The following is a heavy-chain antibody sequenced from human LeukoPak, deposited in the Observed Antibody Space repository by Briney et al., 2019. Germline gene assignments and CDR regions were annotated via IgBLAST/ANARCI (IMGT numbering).Heavy chain of an antibody. Sequence: SETLSLTCTVSGGSISSSSYYWGWIRQPPGKGLEWIGSIYYSGSTYYNPSLESRVTISVDTSKNQFSLKLSSVTAADTAVYYCAGDKKGGRWELLRLGRFDIWGQGTMVTVSS. CDR3: AGDKKGGRWELLRLGRFDI. V-gene: IGHV4-39*07. J-gene: IGHJ3*02. CDR1: GGSISSSSYY. D-gene: IGHD1-26*01. CDR2: IYYSGST.